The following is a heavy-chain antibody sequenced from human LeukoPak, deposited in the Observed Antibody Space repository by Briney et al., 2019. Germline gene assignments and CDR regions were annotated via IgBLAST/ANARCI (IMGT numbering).Heavy chain of an antibody. Sequence: GGSLRLSCAASGFTFSDYYMSWLRQAPGKGLEWVSYISSSGSTIYYADSVKGRFTISRDKAQNSLYLQMNSLRAEDTAVYYCAREGYYDSSCYCGYWGQGTLVTVSS. CDR3: AREGYYDSSCYCGY. CDR1: GFTFSDYY. CDR2: ISSSGSTI. V-gene: IGHV3-11*04. J-gene: IGHJ4*02. D-gene: IGHD3-22*01.